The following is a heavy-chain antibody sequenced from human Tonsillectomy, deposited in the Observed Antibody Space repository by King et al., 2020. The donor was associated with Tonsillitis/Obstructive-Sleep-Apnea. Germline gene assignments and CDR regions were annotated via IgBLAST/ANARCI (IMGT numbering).Heavy chain of an antibody. J-gene: IGHJ6*03. CDR1: GGSISSSSSY. CDR2: IYYSGST. CDR3: AARREYGDSTDYYFYYMDV. D-gene: IGHD4-17*01. Sequence: VPLQESGPGLVKPSETLSLTCTVSGGSISSSSSYWGWIRQPPGKGLEWIASIYYSGSTYYNPSLKSRVTISVDTSKNQFSLNLSSVTAADTAVYYCAARREYGDSTDYYFYYMDVWGKGTTVTVSS. V-gene: IGHV4-39*01.